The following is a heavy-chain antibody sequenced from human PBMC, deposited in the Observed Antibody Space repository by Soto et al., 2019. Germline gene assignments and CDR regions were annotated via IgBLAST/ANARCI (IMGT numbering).Heavy chain of an antibody. V-gene: IGHV5-51*01. D-gene: IGHD3-22*01. CDR3: ARHYYYDSSGYYPGAFAI. Sequence: GESLKISCKGSGYSFTSYWIGWVRQMPGKGLEWMGIIYPGDSDTRYSPSFQGQVTISADKSISTAYLQWSSLKASDTAMYYCARHYYYDSSGYYPGAFAIWGQGTMVTVSS. CDR2: IYPGDSDT. J-gene: IGHJ3*02. CDR1: GYSFTSYW.